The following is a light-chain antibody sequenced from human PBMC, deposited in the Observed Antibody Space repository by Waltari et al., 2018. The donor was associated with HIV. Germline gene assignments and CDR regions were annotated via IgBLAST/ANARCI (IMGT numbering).Light chain of an antibody. J-gene: IGLJ1*01. CDR1: SSDVGGYNS. V-gene: IGLV2-14*03. Sequence: QSALTQPASVSGSPGQSITIPCTGTSSDVGGYNSVAWYQQHPGKAPKLIIYDVSNRPPGVPYRFSGSKSGNTASLTISGLQAEDEADYYCKSKTSSSTPCVFGTGTKVTVL. CDR2: DVS. CDR3: KSKTSSSTPCV.